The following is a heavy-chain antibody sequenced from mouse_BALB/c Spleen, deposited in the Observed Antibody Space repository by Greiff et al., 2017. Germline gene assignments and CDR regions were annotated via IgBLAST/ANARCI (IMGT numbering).Heavy chain of an antibody. CDR1: GYTFTDYN. CDR3: EHGNSGSAMDY. J-gene: IGHJ4*01. CDR2: IYPYNGGT. Sequence: EVKLVESGPELVKPGASVKISCKASGYTFTDYNMHWVKQSHGKSLEWIGYIYPYNGGTGYNQKFKSKATLTVDNSSSTVYMELRSLTSEDSAVYYCEHGNSGSAMDYWGQGTSVTVSA. D-gene: IGHD2-1*01. V-gene: IGHV1S29*02.